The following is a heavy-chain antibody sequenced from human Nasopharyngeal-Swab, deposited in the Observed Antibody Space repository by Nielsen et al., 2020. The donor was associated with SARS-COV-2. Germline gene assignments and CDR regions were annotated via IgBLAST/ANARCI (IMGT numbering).Heavy chain of an antibody. D-gene: IGHD5-18*01. CDR2: INPSGGST. J-gene: IGHJ6*02. Sequence: ASVKVSCKASGGTFSSYAISWVRQAPGQGLEWMGIINPSGGSTSYAQKFQGRVTMTRDTSTSTVYMELSSLRSEDTAVYYCTIGGNSYGYGYYYGMDVWGQGTTVTVSS. CDR1: GGTFSSYA. V-gene: IGHV1-46*01. CDR3: TIGGNSYGYGYYYGMDV.